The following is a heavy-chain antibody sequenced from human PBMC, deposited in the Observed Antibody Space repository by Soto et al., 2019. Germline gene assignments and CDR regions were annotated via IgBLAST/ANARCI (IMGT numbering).Heavy chain of an antibody. D-gene: IGHD3-10*01. CDR1: GLTFSSYA. J-gene: IGHJ4*02. CDR3: AFNSVSGSYYFDY. Sequence: EVQLLESGGGLVQPGGSLRLSCAASGLTFSSYAMWWVRQAPGKGLECVSAISGGGETTYYADSVKGWFTISRDNSKNTLYLQMNSLRAEDTAVYYCAFNSVSGSYYFDYWGQGTLVTVSS. CDR2: ISGGGETT. V-gene: IGHV3-23*01.